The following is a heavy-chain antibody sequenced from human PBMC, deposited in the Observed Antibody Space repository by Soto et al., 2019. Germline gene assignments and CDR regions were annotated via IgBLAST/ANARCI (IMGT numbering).Heavy chain of an antibody. J-gene: IGHJ4*02. CDR1: GYTFTSYY. D-gene: IGHD6-19*01. CDR3: ASLAVAGDFDY. CDR2: INPSGGST. V-gene: IGHV1-46*03. Sequence: QVQLVQSGAEVKKPGASVKVSCKASGYTFTSYYMHWVRQAPGQGLEWMGIINPSGGSTSYAQKFQGRVTMTRDTSTSTVYMELSSLRSEDTAVYYCASLAVAGDFDYWGQGTLVTVSS.